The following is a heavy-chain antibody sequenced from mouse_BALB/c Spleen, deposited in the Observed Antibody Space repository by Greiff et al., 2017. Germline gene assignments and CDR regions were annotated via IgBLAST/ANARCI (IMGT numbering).Heavy chain of an antibody. V-gene: IGHV5-12-2*01. CDR2: ISNGGGST. Sequence: EVMLVESGGGLVQPGGSLKLSCAASGFTFSSYTMSWVRQTPEKRLEWVAYISNGGGSTYYPDTVKGRFTISRDNAKNTLYLQMSSLKSEDTAMYYCARTEDGSSWAMDYWGQGTSVAVSS. J-gene: IGHJ4*01. D-gene: IGHD1-1*01. CDR1: GFTFSSYT. CDR3: ARTEDGSSWAMDY.